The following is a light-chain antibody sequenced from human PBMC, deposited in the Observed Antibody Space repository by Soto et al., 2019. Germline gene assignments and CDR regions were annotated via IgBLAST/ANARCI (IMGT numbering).Light chain of an antibody. J-gene: IGKJ2*01. CDR2: DAS. Sequence: DIQMTQSPSTPSASVGDRVTITCRASQSISSWLAWYQQKPGKAPKLLIYDASSLESGVPSRFSGSGSGTEFTLTISSLQPDDFATYYCQQYNSISVTFGQGTKLEIK. V-gene: IGKV1-5*01. CDR3: QQYNSISVT. CDR1: QSISSW.